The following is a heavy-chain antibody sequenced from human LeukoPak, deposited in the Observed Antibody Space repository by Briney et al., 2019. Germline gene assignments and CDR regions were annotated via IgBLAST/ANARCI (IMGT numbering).Heavy chain of an antibody. V-gene: IGHV3-30*18. CDR2: ISYDGSNK. Sequence: GRSLRLSCAASGFTFSSYGMHWVRQAPGKGLEWVAVISYDGSNKYYADSVKGRFTISRENSKNTLYMKMNSLRAEDTAVYYCANLPYYYDSSGYSHHFDYWGQGTLVTVSS. D-gene: IGHD3-22*01. CDR3: ANLPYYYDSSGYSHHFDY. CDR1: GFTFSSYG. J-gene: IGHJ4*02.